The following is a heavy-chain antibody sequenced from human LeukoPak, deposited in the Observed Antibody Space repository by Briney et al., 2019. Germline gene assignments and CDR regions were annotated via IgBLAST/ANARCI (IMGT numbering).Heavy chain of an antibody. CDR1: GGSISSYY. J-gene: IGHJ4*02. D-gene: IGHD3-10*01. V-gene: IGHV4-4*09. CDR2: IYTSGST. Sequence: TSETLSLTCTVSGGSISSYYWSWIRQPPGKGLEWIGYIYTSGSTNYNPSLKSRVTISVDTSKNQFSLKLSSVTAADTAVYYCARWRLWFGWDYWGQGTLVTVSS. CDR3: ARWRLWFGWDY.